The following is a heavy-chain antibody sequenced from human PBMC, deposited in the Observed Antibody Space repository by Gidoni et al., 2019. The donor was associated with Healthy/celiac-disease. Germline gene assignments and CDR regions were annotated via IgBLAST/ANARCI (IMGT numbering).Heavy chain of an antibody. J-gene: IGHJ4*02. CDR2: ISSSSSYI. CDR3: AREIVGATEIDY. V-gene: IGHV3-21*01. D-gene: IGHD1-26*01. CDR1: GFPFSSYS. Sequence: EVQLVESGGGLVKPGGSLRLSCAASGFPFSSYSMNWVRQAPGKGLEWVSSISSSSSYIYYADSVKGRFTISRDNAKNSLYLQMNSLRAEDTAVYYCAREIVGATEIDYWGQGTLVTVSS.